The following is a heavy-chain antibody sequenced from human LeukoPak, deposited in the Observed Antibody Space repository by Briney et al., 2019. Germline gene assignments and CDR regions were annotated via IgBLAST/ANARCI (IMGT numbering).Heavy chain of an antibody. V-gene: IGHV1-69*04. Sequence: SVKVSCKASGYTFTSYAMNWVRQAPGQGLEWMGRIIPILGIANYAQKFQGRVTITADKSTSTAYMELSSLRSEDTAVYYCASVAHCSSTSCPQGNAFDIWGQGTMVTVSS. CDR3: ASVAHCSSTSCPQGNAFDI. J-gene: IGHJ3*02. CDR2: IIPILGIA. CDR1: GYTFTSYA. D-gene: IGHD2-2*01.